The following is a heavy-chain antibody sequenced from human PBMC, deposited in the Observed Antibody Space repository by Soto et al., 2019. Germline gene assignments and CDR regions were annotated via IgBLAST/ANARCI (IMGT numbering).Heavy chain of an antibody. Sequence: QVQLQESGPGLVKPSGTLSLTCAVSGGSISSSNWWSWVRQPPGKGLEWIGEIYHSGSTNYNPSLKSLVTISVDKSKNQFSMMLSSVPAADTAVYYCVREPDYTNYLWYFDLSGRGTLVTVSS. D-gene: IGHD4-4*01. V-gene: IGHV4-4*02. CDR3: VREPDYTNYLWYFDL. CDR2: IYHSGST. CDR1: GGSISSSNW. J-gene: IGHJ2*01.